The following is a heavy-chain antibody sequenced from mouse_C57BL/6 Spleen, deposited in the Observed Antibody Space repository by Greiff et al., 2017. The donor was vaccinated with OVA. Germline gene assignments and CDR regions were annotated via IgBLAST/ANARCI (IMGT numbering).Heavy chain of an antibody. V-gene: IGHV1-9*01. CDR2: ILPGSGST. Sequence: VKLVESGAELMKPGASVKLSCKATGYTFTGYWIEWVKQRPGHGLEWIGEILPGSGSTNNNEKFKGKATFTADTSSNTAYMQLSSLTTEDSAIYYCARTRGAYWGQGTLVTVSA. D-gene: IGHD3-3*01. CDR1: GYTFTGYW. J-gene: IGHJ3*01. CDR3: ARTRGAY.